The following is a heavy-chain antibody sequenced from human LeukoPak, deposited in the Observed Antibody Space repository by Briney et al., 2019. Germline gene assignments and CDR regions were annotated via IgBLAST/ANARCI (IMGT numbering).Heavy chain of an antibody. Sequence: SETLPLTCTVSGGSISTYYWSWIRQPAGKGREWIGRIYSSGSTNYNPSLESRVTMSVDTSKNQFSLNLTSVTAADTAVYYCARDGVAAAGRFFDFWGQGTLVTASS. CDR3: ARDGVAAAGRFFDF. CDR2: IYSSGST. V-gene: IGHV4-4*07. D-gene: IGHD6-13*01. J-gene: IGHJ4*02. CDR1: GGSISTYY.